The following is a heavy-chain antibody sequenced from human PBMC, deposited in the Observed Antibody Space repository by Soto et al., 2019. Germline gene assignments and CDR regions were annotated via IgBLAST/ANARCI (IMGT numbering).Heavy chain of an antibody. V-gene: IGHV3-66*01. CDR1: GFTVSSNY. CDR3: ARENESSGLALDY. Sequence: PWGSLRLSCAASGFTVSSNYMSWVRLAPGKGLEWVSVIYATGSTHYADSVKGRFAISIDSSKNTLYLQMNSLRAEDTAEYYCARENESSGLALDYWGHGTKVTVSS. J-gene: IGHJ4*01. D-gene: IGHD3-22*01. CDR2: IYATGST.